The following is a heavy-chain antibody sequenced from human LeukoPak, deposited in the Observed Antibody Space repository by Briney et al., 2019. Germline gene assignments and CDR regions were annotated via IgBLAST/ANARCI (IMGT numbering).Heavy chain of an antibody. CDR3: AKDYLGAAVAGALDY. D-gene: IGHD6-19*01. Sequence: GGSLRLSCAASGFTFSSYAMSWVRQAPGKGLEWVSAISGSGGSTYYAGSVKGRFTISRDNSKNTLYLQMNSLRAEDTAVYYWAKDYLGAAVAGALDYWGQGTLVTVSS. J-gene: IGHJ4*02. V-gene: IGHV3-23*01. CDR2: ISGSGGST. CDR1: GFTFSSYA.